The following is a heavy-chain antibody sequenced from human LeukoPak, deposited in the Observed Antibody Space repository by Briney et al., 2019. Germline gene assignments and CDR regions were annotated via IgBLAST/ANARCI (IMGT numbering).Heavy chain of an antibody. J-gene: IGHJ4*02. CDR2: ISGSGGST. Sequence: PGGSLRLSCASSGFTFSSYAMSGVRQAPGKGLEWVSAISGSGGSTYYADSVKGRFTISRDNSKNTLYLQMSSLRAEDHGVYYCAKSPAIYYDILTGYEDYWGRGTMVTVSS. CDR3: AKSPAIYYDILTGYEDY. V-gene: IGHV3-23*01. D-gene: IGHD3-9*01. CDR1: GFTFSSYA.